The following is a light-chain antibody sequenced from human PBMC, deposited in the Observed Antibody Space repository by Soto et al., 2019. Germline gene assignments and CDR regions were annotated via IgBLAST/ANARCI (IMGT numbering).Light chain of an antibody. V-gene: IGLV2-23*01. CDR1: SSDVGGYDL. CDR2: EGS. CDR3: CSYAGYYTLV. J-gene: IGLJ2*01. Sequence: QSALTQPASVSGSPGQSITISCTGTSSDVGGYDLVSWYQQHPGKAPKLIIYEGSKRPSGISNRFSGSKSGNTASLTISGLQADDEADYYCCSYAGYYTLVFGGGTKLTVL.